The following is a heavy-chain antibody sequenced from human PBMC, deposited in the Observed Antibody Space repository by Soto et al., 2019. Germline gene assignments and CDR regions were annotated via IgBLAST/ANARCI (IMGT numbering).Heavy chain of an antibody. CDR2: ISGSGGST. V-gene: IGHV3-23*01. D-gene: IGHD6-19*01. Sequence: EVQLLESGGGLVQPGGSLRLSCAASGFTFSSYAMSWVRQAPGKGLEWVSAISGSGGSTYYADSVKGRFTISRDNSKNTMYLQMNRLRAEDTAVYYCAKDPSQWLVPFDYWGQGTLVTVSS. J-gene: IGHJ4*02. CDR3: AKDPSQWLVPFDY. CDR1: GFTFSSYA.